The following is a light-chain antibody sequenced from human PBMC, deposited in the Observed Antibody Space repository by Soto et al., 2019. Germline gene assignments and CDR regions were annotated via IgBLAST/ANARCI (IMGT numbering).Light chain of an antibody. CDR2: GAS. J-gene: IGKJ3*01. CDR3: QQYGSSSFT. CDR1: QSVGSNY. V-gene: IGKV3-20*01. Sequence: EIVLTQSPGTLSLSPGERATLSCRASQSVGSNYLAWYQQKPGQAPRLLIYGASSRATAIPDRFSGSGSGTDFTLTIRRLEPEDFAVYYCQQYGSSSFTFGPGTKGDI.